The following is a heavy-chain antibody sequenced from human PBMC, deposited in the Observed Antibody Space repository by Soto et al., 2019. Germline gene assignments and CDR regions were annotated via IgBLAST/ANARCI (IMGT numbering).Heavy chain of an antibody. CDR1: GDTIYSDNYY. CDR2: IYYSGKT. D-gene: IGHD2-15*01. V-gene: IGHV4-30-4*01. CDR3: ARGESMLQSILTSPLDF. J-gene: IGHJ4*02. Sequence: QVQLRESGPGLVKPSQTLSLTCTVSGDTIYSDNYYWTWIRQHPGRGLELIAYIYYSGKTYYNPSLTRRTIISVDTSNNQFSLRLSSVTAADTAVYFCARGESMLQSILTSPLDFWGQGILVTVSS.